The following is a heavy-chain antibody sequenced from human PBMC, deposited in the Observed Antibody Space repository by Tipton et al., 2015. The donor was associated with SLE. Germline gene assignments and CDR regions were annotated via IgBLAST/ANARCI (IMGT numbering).Heavy chain of an antibody. V-gene: IGHV3-7*01. J-gene: IGHJ4*02. CDR1: GFTFSSFW. CDR2: IKQDGSEK. Sequence: SLRLSCADSGFTFSSFWMSWVRQAPGKGLEWVANIKQDGSEKYYVDSVKGRFTISRDNSKNSVYLQMNSLRVEDTAVYYCVGAIAAAPSLWGQGTVVTVSS. D-gene: IGHD6-13*01. CDR3: VGAIAAAPSL.